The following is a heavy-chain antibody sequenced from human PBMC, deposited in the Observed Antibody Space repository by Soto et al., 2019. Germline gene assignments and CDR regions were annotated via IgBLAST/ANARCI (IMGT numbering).Heavy chain of an antibody. CDR3: ARGPSPLAY. Sequence: GYCGRWIRKHPGKGLEWIGEINHSGSTNYNPSLKSRVTISVDTSKNQFSLHLNSVTPQDTAVYYCARGPSPLAYWGRGTVVTVSS. CDR1: GYC. D-gene: IGHD6-6*01. J-gene: IGHJ4*02. CDR2: INHSGST. V-gene: IGHV4-34*01.